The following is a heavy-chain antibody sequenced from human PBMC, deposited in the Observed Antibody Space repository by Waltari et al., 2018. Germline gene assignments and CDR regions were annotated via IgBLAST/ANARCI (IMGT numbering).Heavy chain of an antibody. V-gene: IGHV3-7*01. Sequence: EVQLVESGGGLVQPGGSLGLSWAASGFTFSNYWMDWVRQAPGKGLEWVANIKQDGSESHYVDSVKGRFTISRDNAQNLLYLQINSLRDEDTAVYYCSVSLNHWGQGTLVTVSS. J-gene: IGHJ5*02. CDR3: SVSLNH. CDR1: GFTFSNYW. CDR2: IKQDGSES.